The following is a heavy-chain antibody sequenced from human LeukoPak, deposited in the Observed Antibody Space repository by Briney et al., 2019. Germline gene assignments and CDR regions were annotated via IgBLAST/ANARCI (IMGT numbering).Heavy chain of an antibody. J-gene: IGHJ4*02. CDR1: GFIFSSYA. V-gene: IGHV3-23*01. D-gene: IGHD2-8*01. Sequence: GGSLRLSCAASGFIFSSYAMSWVRQAPGKGLEWVSTISGSGGSTYYADSVKGRFTISRDNSKNTVYLQMNSLRAEDTAVYYCPKGRSCSNDVCHGAFDYWGQGTLVTVSS. CDR3: PKGRSCSNDVCHGAFDY. CDR2: ISGSGGST.